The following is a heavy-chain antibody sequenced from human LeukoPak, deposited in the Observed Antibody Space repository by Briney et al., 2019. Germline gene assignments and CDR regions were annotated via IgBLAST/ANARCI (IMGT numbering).Heavy chain of an antibody. D-gene: IGHD2-15*01. Sequence: ASVKVSCKASGYTLTGYYMHWVRQAPGQGLEWMGWINPNSGGTNYAQKFQGRVTMTRDTSISTAYMELSRLRSDDTAVYYCARDRYCSGGSCYGATPTDPWGQGTLVTVSS. CDR1: GYTLTGYY. CDR2: INPNSGGT. J-gene: IGHJ5*02. V-gene: IGHV1-2*02. CDR3: ARDRYCSGGSCYGATPTDP.